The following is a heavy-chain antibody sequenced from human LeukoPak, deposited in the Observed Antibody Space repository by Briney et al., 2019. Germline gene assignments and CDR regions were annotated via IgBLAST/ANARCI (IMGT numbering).Heavy chain of an antibody. CDR2: IYTRGST. J-gene: IGHJ3*02. Sequence: PSETLSLTCTVSGGSINNCYWSWIRQPAGKGLEWIGRIYTRGSTNYNPSLKSRVTMSEDTSKNQFSLKLSSVTAADTAVYYCARGRYCSADICSGGDAFDIWGQGTMVSVSS. CDR3: ARGRYCSADICSGGDAFDI. V-gene: IGHV4-4*07. D-gene: IGHD2-15*01. CDR1: GGSINNCY.